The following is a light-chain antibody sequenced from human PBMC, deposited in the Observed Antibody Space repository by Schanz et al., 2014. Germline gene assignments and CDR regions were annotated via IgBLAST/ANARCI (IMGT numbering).Light chain of an antibody. CDR3: SSYTSSSTLDVV. J-gene: IGLJ2*01. CDR1: SSDVGAYNY. CDR2: DVS. Sequence: QSALTQPPSASGSPGQSVTISCTGTSSDVGAYNYVSWYQQHPGKAPKLMIYDVSNRPSGVSNRFSGSKSGNTASLTISGLQAEDEADYYCSSYTSSSTLDVVFGGGTKLTVL. V-gene: IGLV2-14*03.